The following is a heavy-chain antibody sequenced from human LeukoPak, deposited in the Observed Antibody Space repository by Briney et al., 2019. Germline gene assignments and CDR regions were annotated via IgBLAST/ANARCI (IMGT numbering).Heavy chain of an antibody. Sequence: GGSLRLSCAASGFTFSSYAMSWVRQTPGKGLERVSAISGSGGSTYYADSVKGRFTISRDNSKNTLYLQMNSLRAEDTAVYYCAKRRVGYYDILTGYLGPLDYSGQGTLVTVSS. CDR3: AKRRVGYYDILTGYLGPLDY. CDR2: ISGSGGST. V-gene: IGHV3-23*01. CDR1: GFTFSSYA. D-gene: IGHD3-9*01. J-gene: IGHJ4*02.